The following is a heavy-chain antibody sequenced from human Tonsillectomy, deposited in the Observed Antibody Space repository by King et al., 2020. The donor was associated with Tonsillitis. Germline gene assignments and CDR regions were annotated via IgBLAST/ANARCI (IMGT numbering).Heavy chain of an antibody. D-gene: IGHD3-22*01. CDR3: ARDRGGMTVFDYDSSGPA. CDR1: GFTFSSYG. V-gene: IGHV3-33*05. Sequence: VQLVESGGGVVQPGRSLRLSCAASGFTFSSYGMHWVRQAPGKGLEWVAVISYDGSNKYYADSVKGRFTISRDNSKNTLYLQMNSLRAEDTAVYYCARDRGGMTVFDYDSSGPAWGQGTLVTVSS. J-gene: IGHJ5*02. CDR2: ISYDGSNK.